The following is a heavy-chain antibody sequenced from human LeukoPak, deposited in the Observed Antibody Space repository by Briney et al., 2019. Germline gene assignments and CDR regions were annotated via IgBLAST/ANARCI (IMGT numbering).Heavy chain of an antibody. Sequence: SETLSLTGAGYGGSFSGYYWSWIRQRPGKGLEWIGEINHSGSTNYNPSLKSRVTISVDTSKNQFSLKLSSVTAADTAVYYCARDSGYDARKSDYWGQGTLVTVSS. D-gene: IGHD5-12*01. CDR2: INHSGST. CDR3: ARDSGYDARKSDY. CDR1: GGSFSGYY. V-gene: IGHV4-34*01. J-gene: IGHJ4*02.